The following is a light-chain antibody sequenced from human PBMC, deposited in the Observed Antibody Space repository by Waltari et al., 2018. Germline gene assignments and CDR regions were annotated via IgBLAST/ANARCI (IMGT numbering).Light chain of an antibody. V-gene: IGKV1-27*01. Sequence: DIQMTQSPSSLSASVGDRVTVTCRASQGINSELSWYQQKPGKAPALLIYAASSLQTGVSSRFSGSGSGTDFTLTISRLQPEDVATYYCQQDYTTPWTFGQGTKVELK. CDR2: AAS. J-gene: IGKJ1*01. CDR3: QQDYTTPWT. CDR1: QGINSE.